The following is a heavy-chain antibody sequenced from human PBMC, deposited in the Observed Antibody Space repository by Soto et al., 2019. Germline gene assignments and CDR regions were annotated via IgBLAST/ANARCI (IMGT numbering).Heavy chain of an antibody. V-gene: IGHV3-23*01. CDR3: AKGGDDYGDYRGHDY. D-gene: IGHD4-17*01. CDR1: GFTLSSHV. J-gene: IGHJ4*02. Sequence: GGSLRLSCAASGFTLSSHVMSWVRQAPGKGLEWVSAIVGSGGNTYYADSVRGRFTISRDNSKNTLYLQMNSLRAEDTAVDSCAKGGDDYGDYRGHDYWGQGTLVTVSS. CDR2: IVGSGGNT.